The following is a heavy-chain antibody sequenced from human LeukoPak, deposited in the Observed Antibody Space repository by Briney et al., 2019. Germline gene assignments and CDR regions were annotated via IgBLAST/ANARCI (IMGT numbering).Heavy chain of an antibody. J-gene: IGHJ4*02. Sequence: PGGSLRLSCAASGLTFSSYAMSWVRQAPGKGLEWVSIIYSDGGTYYADSVKGRVTISRDISKDTLYLQMNSLRAGDTAAYYCARVRYSSTSRDFDHWGQGTLVTVSS. D-gene: IGHD6-19*01. CDR2: IYSDGGT. CDR3: ARVRYSSTSRDFDH. CDR1: GLTFSSYA. V-gene: IGHV3-53*01.